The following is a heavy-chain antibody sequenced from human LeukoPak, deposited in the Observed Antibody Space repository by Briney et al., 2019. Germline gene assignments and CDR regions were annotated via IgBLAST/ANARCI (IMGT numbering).Heavy chain of an antibody. V-gene: IGHV3-7*01. CDR3: ARSLWPEDY. Sequence: GGSLRLSCTASGFTFSSYWMSWVRQAPGKGLEWVANIKQDGSEKNYVDSVKGRFTISRDNAKTSLYLQMNSLRVEDTAVYYCARSLWPEDYWGQGTLVTVSS. J-gene: IGHJ4*02. D-gene: IGHD5-18*01. CDR2: IKQDGSEK. CDR1: GFTFSSYW.